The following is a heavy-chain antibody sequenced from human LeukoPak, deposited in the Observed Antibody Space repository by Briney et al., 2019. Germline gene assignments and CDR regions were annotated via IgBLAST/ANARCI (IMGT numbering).Heavy chain of an antibody. J-gene: IGHJ5*02. CDR3: SRLFAS. V-gene: IGHV3-48*02. CDR2: IDGDGSSI. Sequence: GGSLRLSCAASGFTFSSYSMNWVRQAPGKGLEWLSYIDGDGSSIYYADSVKGRLTISRDNAKKSLYSQMNNLRDEDTAVYFCSRLFASWGQRTLVTVSS. D-gene: IGHD3-3*01. CDR1: GFTFSSYS.